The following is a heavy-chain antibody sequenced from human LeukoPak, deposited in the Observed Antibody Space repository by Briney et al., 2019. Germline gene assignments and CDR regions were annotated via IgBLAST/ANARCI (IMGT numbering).Heavy chain of an antibody. CDR3: AKARGYSSSSENNWFDP. D-gene: IGHD6-6*01. V-gene: IGHV3-23*01. CDR2: ISGSGGST. Sequence: GGSLKLSCAASGFNFSSNSMSWVRQAPGKGLEWVSAISGSGGSTYYGDSVKGRFTISRDNSKSTLYLQMNSLRAEDTALYYCAKARGYSSSSENNWFDPWGQGTLVTVSS. CDR1: GFNFSSNS. J-gene: IGHJ5*02.